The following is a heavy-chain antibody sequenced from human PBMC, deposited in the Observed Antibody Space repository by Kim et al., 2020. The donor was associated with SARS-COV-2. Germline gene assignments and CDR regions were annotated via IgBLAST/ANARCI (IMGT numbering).Heavy chain of an antibody. V-gene: IGHV3-64D*06. CDR3: VKPICGRYYDMLY. Sequence: GGSLRLSCSASGFTFSSYAMHWVRQAPGKGLEYVAAISSNGGSKYYADSVKGRFTISRDNSKNTLYLQMSSLRVEDTAVYYCVKPICGRYYDMLYWGQGTLVTVSS. J-gene: IGHJ4*02. CDR1: GFTFSSYA. D-gene: IGHD1-26*01. CDR2: ISSNGGSK.